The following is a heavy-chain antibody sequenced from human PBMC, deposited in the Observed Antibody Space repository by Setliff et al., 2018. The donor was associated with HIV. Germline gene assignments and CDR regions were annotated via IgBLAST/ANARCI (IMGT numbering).Heavy chain of an antibody. J-gene: IGHJ6*03. D-gene: IGHD4-17*01. Sequence: PSETLSLTCTISGGSITGYFWSWIRQPPGKGLEWIGYIYYNGNTNYNPSLKSRGTISVDTSKNQFSLKLTSVTAADTAVYYCARHGDYSYFYYYYMDVWGKGTTVTVSS. CDR3: ARHGDYSYFYYYYMDV. CDR1: GGSITGYF. CDR2: IYYNGNT. V-gene: IGHV4-59*08.